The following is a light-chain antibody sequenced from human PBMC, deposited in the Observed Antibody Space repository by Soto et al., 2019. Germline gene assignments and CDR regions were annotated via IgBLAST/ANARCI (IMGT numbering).Light chain of an antibody. V-gene: IGLV2-14*01. Sequence: QSVLTQPASVSGSPGQSITISCTGTSSDVGGYNYVSWYQQHPGKAPKLMIYDVSNRPSGVSNRFSGSKSGNTASLTISGLQAEDEADYYCSSYTSSSTVYVXGTGTKVTVL. CDR3: SSYTSSSTVYV. CDR2: DVS. CDR1: SSDVGGYNY. J-gene: IGLJ1*01.